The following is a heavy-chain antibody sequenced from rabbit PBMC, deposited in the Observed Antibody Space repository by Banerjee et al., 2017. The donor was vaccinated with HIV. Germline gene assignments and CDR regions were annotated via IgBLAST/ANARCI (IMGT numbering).Heavy chain of an antibody. J-gene: IGHJ4*01. CDR1: GIDFSSYYY. D-gene: IGHD6-1*01. V-gene: IGHV1S45*01. CDR2: IYGGSSGST. Sequence: QQQLEESGGGLVKPGGTLTLTCKASGIDFSSYYYMCWVRQAPGKGLEWIACIYGGSSGSTYYANWAKGRFTISKPSSTTVTLQMTSLTAADTATYFCARDGGGYGWYTFDLWGPGTLVTVS. CDR3: ARDGGGYGWYTFDL.